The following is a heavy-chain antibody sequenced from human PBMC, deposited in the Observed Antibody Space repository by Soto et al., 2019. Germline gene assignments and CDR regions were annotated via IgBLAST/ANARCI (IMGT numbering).Heavy chain of an antibody. D-gene: IGHD6-6*01. J-gene: IGHJ5*02. CDR2: ISAGGGSP. V-gene: IGHV3-23*01. CDR3: VKHAEYQLVSWFDP. CDR1: GYSFSTYA. Sequence: EVHLLESGGGLVQPGGSLRLSCAASGYSFSTYAMSWVHQAPGKGLEWVSGISAGGGSPFIADSVKGRFIISRDNAKDTLYLQMNSLTGEDTAIYYCVKHAEYQLVSWFDPWGQGTLVTVSS.